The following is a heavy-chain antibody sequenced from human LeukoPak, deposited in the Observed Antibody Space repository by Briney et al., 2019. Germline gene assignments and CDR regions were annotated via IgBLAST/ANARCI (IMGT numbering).Heavy chain of an antibody. CDR3: ARGRVTTLDY. V-gene: IGHV4-59*01. Sequence: SETLSLTCTVSGGSISSYYWSWIRQPPGKGLEWIGYIYYSGSTNYNPSLKSRVTISVDTSKSQFSLKLSSVTAADTAVYYCARGRVTTLDYWGQGTLVTVSS. CDR2: IYYSGST. D-gene: IGHD4-17*01. CDR1: GGSISSYY. J-gene: IGHJ4*02.